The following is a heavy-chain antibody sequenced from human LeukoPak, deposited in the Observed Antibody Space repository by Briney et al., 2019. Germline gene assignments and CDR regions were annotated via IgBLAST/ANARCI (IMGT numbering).Heavy chain of an antibody. J-gene: IGHJ4*02. CDR2: ISSSSSTI. CDR1: GFTFSSHS. V-gene: IGHV3-48*01. D-gene: IGHD3-22*01. Sequence: PGGSLRLSRAASGFTFSSHSMNWVRQAPGKGLEWVSYISSSSSTIYYADSVKGRFTISRDNAKNSLYLQMNSLRAEGTAVYYCARGAYYYEDWGQGTLVTVSS. CDR3: ARGAYYYED.